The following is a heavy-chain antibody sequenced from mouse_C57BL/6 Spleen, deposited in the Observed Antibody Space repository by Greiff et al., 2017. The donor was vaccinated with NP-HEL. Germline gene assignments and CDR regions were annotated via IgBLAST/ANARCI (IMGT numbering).Heavy chain of an antibody. CDR2: IYPGSGST. D-gene: IGHD2-3*01. CDR3: ARGWLVRGYYAMDY. J-gene: IGHJ4*01. Sequence: VQLQQPGAELVKPGASVKMSCKASGYTFTSYWITWVKQRPGQGLEWIGDIYPGSGSTNYNEKFKSKATLTVDTSSSTAYMQLSSLTSEDSAVYYCARGWLVRGYYAMDYWGQGTSVTVSS. CDR1: GYTFTSYW. V-gene: IGHV1-55*01.